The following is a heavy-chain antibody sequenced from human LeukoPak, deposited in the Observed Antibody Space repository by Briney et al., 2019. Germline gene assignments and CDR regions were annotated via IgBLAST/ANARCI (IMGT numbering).Heavy chain of an antibody. CDR2: IYYSGST. Sequence: KSSETLSLTCTVSGYSISSGYYWGWIRQPPGKGLEWIGSIYYSGSTYYNPSLKSRVTISVDTSKNQFSLKLSSVTAADTAVYYCARNSDYGDNNWFDSWGQGTLVTVSS. CDR3: ARNSDYGDNNWFDS. J-gene: IGHJ5*01. CDR1: GYSISSGYY. V-gene: IGHV4-38-2*02. D-gene: IGHD4-17*01.